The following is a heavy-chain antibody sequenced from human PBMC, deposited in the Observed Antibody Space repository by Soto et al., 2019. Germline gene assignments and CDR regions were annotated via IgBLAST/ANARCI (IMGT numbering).Heavy chain of an antibody. V-gene: IGHV1-69*06. CDR3: ARGLYYYDSSGYSPHGWFDP. CDR1: GGTFSSYA. J-gene: IGHJ5*02. Sequence: SVKVSCKASGGTFSSYAISWVRQAPGQGLEWMGGIIPIFGTANCAQKFQGRVTITADKSTSTAYMELSSLRSEDTAVYYCARGLYYYDSSGYSPHGWFDPWGQGTLVTVSS. CDR2: IIPIFGTA. D-gene: IGHD3-22*01.